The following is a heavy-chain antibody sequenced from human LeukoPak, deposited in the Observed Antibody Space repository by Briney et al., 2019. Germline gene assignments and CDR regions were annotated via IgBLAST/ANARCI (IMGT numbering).Heavy chain of an antibody. V-gene: IGHV3-23*01. CDR2: IGDSGDDT. CDR1: GFYFGGHA. CDR3: AKNRDRYSWFWSD. J-gene: IGHJ4*02. D-gene: IGHD1-1*01. Sequence: PGGSLRLSCVASGFYFGGHAMTWVRQAPGKGLEWVSSIGDSGDDTFYADSVKGRFSISRDNSENMLYLQMSSLRAEDTAIFYCAKNRDRYSWFWSDWGQGTLVTVSS.